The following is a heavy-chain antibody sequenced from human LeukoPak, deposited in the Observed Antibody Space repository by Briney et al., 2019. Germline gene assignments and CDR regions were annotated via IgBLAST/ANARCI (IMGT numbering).Heavy chain of an antibody. V-gene: IGHV1-2*02. CDR2: INPNSGGT. Sequence: ASVTVSCKASGYTFTGCYMHWVRQAPGQGLGWMGWINPNSGGTNNAQKFQGRVTMTRDTSISTAYMELSRLRSDDTAVDYCARDSAGGGGGTDAFDIWGQGTMVTVSS. CDR3: ARDSAGGGGGTDAFDI. CDR1: GYTFTGCY. J-gene: IGHJ3*02. D-gene: IGHD3-16*01.